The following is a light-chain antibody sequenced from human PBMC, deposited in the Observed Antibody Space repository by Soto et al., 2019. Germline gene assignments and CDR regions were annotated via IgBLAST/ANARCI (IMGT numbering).Light chain of an antibody. CDR1: SSNIGAGYD. J-gene: IGLJ1*01. Sequence: QSVLTQPPSVSGAPGQRVTISCTGSSSNIGAGYDVHWYQQLPGTAPNLLIYGNSNRPSGVPDRFSGSKSGTSASPAITGLQAEDEADYYCQSYDSSLSVYVFGTGTKVTVL. CDR2: GNS. CDR3: QSYDSSLSVYV. V-gene: IGLV1-40*01.